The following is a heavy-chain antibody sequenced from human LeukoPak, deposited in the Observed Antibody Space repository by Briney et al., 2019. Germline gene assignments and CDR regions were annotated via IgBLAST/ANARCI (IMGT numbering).Heavy chain of an antibody. J-gene: IGHJ6*03. D-gene: IGHD3-22*01. Sequence: GASVKVSCKASGYTFTGYYMHWVRQAPGQGLEWMGWISAYNGNTNYEQKLQGRVTMTTDTSTSTAYMELRSLRSDDTAVYYCARVEGSEYYYDSSGLYYYYYMDVWGKGTTVTVSS. CDR3: ARVEGSEYYYDSSGLYYYYYMDV. CDR2: ISAYNGNT. CDR1: GYTFTGYY. V-gene: IGHV1-18*04.